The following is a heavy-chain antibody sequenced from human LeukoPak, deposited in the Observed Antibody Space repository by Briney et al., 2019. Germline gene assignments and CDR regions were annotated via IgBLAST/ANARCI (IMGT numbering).Heavy chain of an antibody. Sequence: ASVKVSCKASGYTFTGYYMHWVRQAPGQGLEWMGWINPNSGGTNYVQKFQGRVTMTRDTFISTAYMELSRLRSDDTAVYYCARETPDGSGSYYLFGWGQGTLVTVSS. CDR2: INPNSGGT. CDR3: ARETPDGSGSYYLFG. D-gene: IGHD3-10*01. CDR1: GYTFTGYY. J-gene: IGHJ4*02. V-gene: IGHV1-2*02.